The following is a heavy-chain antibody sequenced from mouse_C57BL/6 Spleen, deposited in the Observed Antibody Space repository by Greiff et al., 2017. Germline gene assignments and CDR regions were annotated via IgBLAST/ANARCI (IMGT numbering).Heavy chain of an antibody. V-gene: IGHV6-3*01. CDR2: IRLKSDNYAT. CDR3: TVYDYDVFAY. CDR1: GFTFSNYW. J-gene: IGHJ3*01. D-gene: IGHD2-4*01. Sequence: EVQGVESGGGLVQPGGSMKLSCVASGFTFSNYWMNWVRQSPEKGLEWVAQIRLKSDNYATHYAESVKGRFTISRDDSKSSVYLQMNNLRAEDTGIYYCTVYDYDVFAYWGQGTLVTVSA.